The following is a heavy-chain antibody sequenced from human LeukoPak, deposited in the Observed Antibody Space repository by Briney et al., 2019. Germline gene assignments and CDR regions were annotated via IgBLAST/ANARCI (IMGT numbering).Heavy chain of an antibody. CDR2: ISSNGGST. V-gene: IGHV3-64*01. Sequence: PGGSLRLSCAASGFTFSSYAMHWVRQAPGKGLEYVSAISSNGGSTYYANSVKGRFTISRDNSKNTLYLQMGSLRAEDMAVYYCASGVFRYCSSTSCYTSDYWDQGTLVTVSS. J-gene: IGHJ4*02. D-gene: IGHD2-2*02. CDR1: GFTFSSYA. CDR3: ASGVFRYCSSTSCYTSDY.